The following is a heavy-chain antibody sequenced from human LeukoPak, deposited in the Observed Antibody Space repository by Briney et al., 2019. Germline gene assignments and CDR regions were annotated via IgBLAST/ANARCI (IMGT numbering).Heavy chain of an antibody. J-gene: IGHJ5*02. D-gene: IGHD3-22*01. Sequence: GGSLRLSCTASGFIFNNFGLMWVRQAPGKGLEWVSAISNDGGGTTYADFVKGRFTISRDNSKNTLFPQMNSLRAEETALYYCAKGSSGYFADLWGQGTLVTVSS. CDR3: AKGSSGYFADL. CDR1: GFIFNNFG. V-gene: IGHV3-23*01. CDR2: ISNDGGGT.